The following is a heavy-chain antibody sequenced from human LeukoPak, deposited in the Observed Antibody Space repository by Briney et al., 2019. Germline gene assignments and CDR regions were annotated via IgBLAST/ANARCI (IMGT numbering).Heavy chain of an antibody. D-gene: IGHD3-10*02. Sequence: GGSLRLSCAASGFTFSSYEMNWVRQAPGKGLEWVSYICSSGSTIYYADSVKGRFTISRDNAKNSLYLQMNSLRAEDTAVYYCAELGITMIGGVWGKGTTVTISS. V-gene: IGHV3-48*03. CDR1: GFTFSSYE. J-gene: IGHJ6*04. CDR3: AELGITMIGGV. CDR2: ICSSGSTI.